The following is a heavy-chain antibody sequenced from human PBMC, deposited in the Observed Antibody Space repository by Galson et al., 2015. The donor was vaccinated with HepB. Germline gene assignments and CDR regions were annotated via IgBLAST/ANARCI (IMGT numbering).Heavy chain of an antibody. CDR3: AKDRGYKYVSSIYYYGMDV. J-gene: IGHJ6*02. CDR1: GFTFSTYA. CDR2: ISGSADST. V-gene: IGHV3-23*01. D-gene: IGHD3-10*01. Sequence: SLRLSCAVSGFTFSTYAMSWVRQAPGKGLEWVSGISGSADSTYYADSVKGRFTISRDNSNDTLYLQMNNLRAEDTALYYCAKDRGYKYVSSIYYYGMDVWGQGTTVTVSS.